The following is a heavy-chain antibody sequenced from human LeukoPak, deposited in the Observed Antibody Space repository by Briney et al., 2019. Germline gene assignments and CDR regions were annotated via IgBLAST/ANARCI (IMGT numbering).Heavy chain of an antibody. V-gene: IGHV1-8*01. CDR2: MNSNSGNT. Sequence: ASVTVSFKASVYTFTNYDIMWVRQATGQGPEWMGWMNSNSGNTGSAQKFQGRVTMTRDTSINTAYMELHSLTSEDTAVYYCARGRGGTVVRGYLDYWGQGTLVTVSS. CDR3: ARGRGGTVVRGYLDY. J-gene: IGHJ4*02. CDR1: VYTFTNYD. D-gene: IGHD3-10*01.